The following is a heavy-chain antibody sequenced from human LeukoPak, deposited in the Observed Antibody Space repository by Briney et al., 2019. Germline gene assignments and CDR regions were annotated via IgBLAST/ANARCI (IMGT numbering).Heavy chain of an antibody. CDR2: INPNSGGT. D-gene: IGHD3-10*01. CDR1: GYTFTAYS. Sequence: GASVKVSCKASGYTFTAYSMHWVRQAPGQGLEWMGWINPNSGGTNYAQKFQGRVTMTRDTSITTAYMELSRLRSDDTAVYYCSRDLDYYGSGSVFNIWGQGTMVTVSS. CDR3: SRDLDYYGSGSVFNI. V-gene: IGHV1-2*02. J-gene: IGHJ3*02.